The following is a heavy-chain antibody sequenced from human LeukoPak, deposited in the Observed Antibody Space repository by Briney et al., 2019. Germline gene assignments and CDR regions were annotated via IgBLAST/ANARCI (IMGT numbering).Heavy chain of an antibody. CDR3: AKDGELELDY. V-gene: IGHV3-48*01. D-gene: IGHD1-7*01. J-gene: IGHJ4*02. Sequence: GGSLRLSCAAFGFNYSSYTMNWVRQAPGMGLEWLSYISATRDITYYADSVKGRFTISGDNSKNTLYLQMNSLRAEDTAVYYCAKDGELELDYWGQGTLVTVSS. CDR2: ISATRDIT. CDR1: GFNYSSYT.